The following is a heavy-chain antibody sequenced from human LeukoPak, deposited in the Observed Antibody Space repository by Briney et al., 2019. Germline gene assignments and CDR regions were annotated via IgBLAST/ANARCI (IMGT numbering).Heavy chain of an antibody. CDR2: IHYSGNT. CDR3: ARDYGDYGYYYGMDV. CDR1: GGSISSYY. J-gene: IGHJ6*02. Sequence: SETLSLTCSVFGGSISSYYWSWMRQPPGKGLEWIGYIHYSGNTNYSPSLKSRVTISLHTSKNQFSLNLTSVTAADTAVYYCARDYGDYGYYYGMDVWGQGTTVTVSS. D-gene: IGHD4-17*01. V-gene: IGHV4-59*01.